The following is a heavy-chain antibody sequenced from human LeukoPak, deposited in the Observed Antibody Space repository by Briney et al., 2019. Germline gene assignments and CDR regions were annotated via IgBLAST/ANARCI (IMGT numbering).Heavy chain of an antibody. CDR1: GGSISSGDYY. Sequence: KSSETLSLTCTVSGGSISSGDYYWSWIRQPPGKGLEWIGYIYYSGSTYYNPSLKSRVTISVDTSKNQFSLKLSSVTAADTAVYYCASENSGSYYRGYYYFDYWGQGTLVTVSS. CDR3: ASENSGSYYRGYYYFDY. V-gene: IGHV4-30-4*01. J-gene: IGHJ4*02. CDR2: IYYSGST. D-gene: IGHD1-26*01.